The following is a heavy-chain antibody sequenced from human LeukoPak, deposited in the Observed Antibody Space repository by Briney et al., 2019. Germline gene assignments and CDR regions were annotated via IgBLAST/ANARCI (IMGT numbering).Heavy chain of an antibody. CDR2: IIPILGIA. CDR3: ARAEFYYDSSGYYLDY. Sequence: SVKVSCKASGGTFSSYTISWVRQAPGQGLEWMGRIIPILGIANYAQKFQGRVTITTDESTSTAYMELSSLRSEDTAVYYCARAEFYYDSSGYYLDYWGQGTLVTVSS. D-gene: IGHD3-22*01. J-gene: IGHJ4*02. V-gene: IGHV1-69*16. CDR1: GGTFSSYT.